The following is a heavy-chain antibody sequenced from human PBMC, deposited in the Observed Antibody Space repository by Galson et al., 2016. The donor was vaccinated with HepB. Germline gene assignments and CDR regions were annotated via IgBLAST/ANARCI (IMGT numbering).Heavy chain of an antibody. CDR2: IISSFTM. J-gene: IGHJ4*02. CDR1: GVTFSTST. V-gene: IGHV3-48*04. Sequence: SLRLSCAASGVTFSTSTMNWVRLAPGKGLDWLSNIISSFTMYYVDPVKGRFTISRDNAKNSLYLQMNSLRAEDTAVYYCARDPRGPQVWATYFDYWGQGTLVTVSS. D-gene: IGHD5-18*01. CDR3: ARDPRGPQVWATYFDY.